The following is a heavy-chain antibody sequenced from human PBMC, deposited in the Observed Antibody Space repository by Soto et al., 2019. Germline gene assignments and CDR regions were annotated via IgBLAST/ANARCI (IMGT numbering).Heavy chain of an antibody. Sequence: SETLSLTCTVSGGSISSGGYYWSWIRQHPGKGLEWIGYIYYSGSTYYNPSLKSRVTISVDTSKNQFSLKLSSVTAADTAVYYCARERGNWNDFWFDPWGQGTLVTVSS. D-gene: IGHD1-20*01. CDR2: IYYSGST. CDR3: ARERGNWNDFWFDP. V-gene: IGHV4-30-4*08. J-gene: IGHJ5*02. CDR1: GGSISSGGYY.